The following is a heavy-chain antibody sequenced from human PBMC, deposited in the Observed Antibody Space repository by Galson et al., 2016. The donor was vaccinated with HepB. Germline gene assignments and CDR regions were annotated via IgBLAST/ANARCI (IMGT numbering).Heavy chain of an antibody. Sequence: LRLSCAASGFTFSTYGMHWVRPAPGKGLERVAVIWYDGINKYYADSVKGRFTISRDNSKNTLYLQMNSLRAEDTAVYYCARDLSGRSGLDYWGQGTLVTVPS. D-gene: IGHD3-10*01. V-gene: IGHV3-33*08. CDR1: GFTFSTYG. CDR3: ARDLSGRSGLDY. CDR2: IWYDGINK. J-gene: IGHJ4*02.